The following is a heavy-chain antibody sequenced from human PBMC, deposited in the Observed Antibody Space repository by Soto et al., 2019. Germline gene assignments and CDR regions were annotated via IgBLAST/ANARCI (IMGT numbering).Heavy chain of an antibody. V-gene: IGHV2-5*01. CDR2: LYWNDDR. D-gene: IGHD5-12*01. CDR3: AHSYGTDSGYDQRVFDY. Sequence: QITLKESGPKLVKPTQTLTLTCTFSGFSVSTNGVGVGWIRQPPGEALEWLALLYWNDDRRYSPSLKNRLTITKDTSKNQVVLTMTNMDPVDTATYYCAHSYGTDSGYDQRVFDYWGQGTLVTVSS. J-gene: IGHJ4*02. CDR1: GFSVSTNGVG.